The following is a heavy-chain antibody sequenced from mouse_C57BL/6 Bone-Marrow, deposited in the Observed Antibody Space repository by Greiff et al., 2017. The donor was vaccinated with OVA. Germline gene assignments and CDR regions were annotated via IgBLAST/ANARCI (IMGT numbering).Heavy chain of an antibody. Sequence: QVQLKQPGAELVKPGASVKLSCKASGYTFTSYWMHWVKQRPGRGLEWIGRIDPNSGGTKYNEKFKSKATLTVDKPSSTAYMQLSSLTSEDSAVYYCARGAYYSNYVGVYFDYWGQGTTLTVSS. CDR3: ARGAYYSNYVGVYFDY. CDR1: GYTFTSYW. D-gene: IGHD2-5*01. J-gene: IGHJ2*01. V-gene: IGHV1-72*01. CDR2: IDPNSGGT.